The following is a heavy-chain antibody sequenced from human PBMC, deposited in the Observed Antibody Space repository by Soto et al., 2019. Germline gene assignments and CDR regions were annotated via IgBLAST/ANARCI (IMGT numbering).Heavy chain of an antibody. CDR3: TKSQGPVGTVTRDTVHYSCFCFDL. D-gene: IGHD1-26*01. V-gene: IGHV3-23*01. CDR1: GFSFSSYA. CDR2: VGGGGGTT. Sequence: PGGSLRLSCTASGFSFSSYAMSWVREAPGGGLEWVAFVGGGGGTTFSADSVKGRFTISSDNSKNTVYLQMSSLSPEDSAIYCCTKSQGPVGTVTRDTVHYSCFCFDLWGQGTQVTVSS. J-gene: IGHJ4*02.